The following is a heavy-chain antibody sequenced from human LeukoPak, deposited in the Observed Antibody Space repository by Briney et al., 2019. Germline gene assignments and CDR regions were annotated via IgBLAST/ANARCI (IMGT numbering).Heavy chain of an antibody. CDR1: GDSISIYY. J-gene: IGHJ4*02. CDR2: ISYSGST. V-gene: IGHV4-59*08. CDR3: AGQYTVYDAFDY. D-gene: IGHD5/OR15-5a*01. Sequence: SETLSLTCTVSGDSISIYYWSWIRQPPGKGLEWIGYISYSGSTYYNPSLKSRVTISVATSKNQFSLKLSSLTAADTAVYYCAGQYTVYDAFDYWGQGTLVAVSS.